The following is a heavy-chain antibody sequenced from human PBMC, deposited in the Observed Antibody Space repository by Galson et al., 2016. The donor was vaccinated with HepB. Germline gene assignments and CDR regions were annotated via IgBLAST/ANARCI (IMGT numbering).Heavy chain of an antibody. V-gene: IGHV1-2*02. J-gene: IGHJ4*02. D-gene: IGHD4-17*01. CDR1: GNIFTGYY. Sequence: SVKVSCKASGNIFTGYYIHWVRQAPGQGLEWMGWINPNRGTTNYAQKFQGRVTMTRDTSISTAYMELNGVRFDDTAVYFCAGFVDYDEAVYWCQGTLVTVSS. CDR3: AGFVDYDEAVY. CDR2: INPNRGTT.